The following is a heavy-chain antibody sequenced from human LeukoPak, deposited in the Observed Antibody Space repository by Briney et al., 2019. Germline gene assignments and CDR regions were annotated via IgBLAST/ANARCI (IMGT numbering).Heavy chain of an antibody. CDR1: GFTFSSYW. CDR3: AKDGPSMVRGVIRAYWFDP. D-gene: IGHD3-10*01. V-gene: IGHV3-74*01. Sequence: GGSLRLSCAASGFTFSSYWMHWVRQAPGKGLVWVSRSNSDGSSTSYADSVKGRFTISRDNSKNTLYLQMNSLRAEDTAVYYCAKDGPSMVRGVIRAYWFDPWGQGTLVTVSS. J-gene: IGHJ5*02. CDR2: SNSDGSST.